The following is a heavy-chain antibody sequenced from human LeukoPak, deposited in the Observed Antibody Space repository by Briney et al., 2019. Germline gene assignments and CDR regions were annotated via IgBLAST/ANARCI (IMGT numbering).Heavy chain of an antibody. J-gene: IGHJ4*02. CDR2: INHSGST. D-gene: IGHD6-19*01. CDR3: ARVLSSGWAGFDY. CDR1: GGSFSGYY. Sequence: SETLSLTCAVYGGSFSGYYWSWIRQPPGKGLEWIGEINHSGSTNYNPSLKSRVTISVDTSKNQFSLKLSSVTAADTAVYYCARVLSSGWAGFDYWGQGALVTVSS. V-gene: IGHV4-34*01.